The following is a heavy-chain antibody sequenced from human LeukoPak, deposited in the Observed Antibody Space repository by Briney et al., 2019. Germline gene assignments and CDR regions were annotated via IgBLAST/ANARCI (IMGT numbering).Heavy chain of an antibody. CDR3: AREVLRYFDWPLDY. Sequence: GASVKVSCKASGYTFTSYGISWVRQAPGQGLEWMGWISAYNGNTNYAQKLQGRVTMTTDTSTSTAYMELRSLRSDDTAVYYCAREVLRYFDWPLDYWGQRTLVTVSS. J-gene: IGHJ4*02. V-gene: IGHV1-18*01. CDR1: GYTFTSYG. CDR2: ISAYNGNT. D-gene: IGHD3-9*01.